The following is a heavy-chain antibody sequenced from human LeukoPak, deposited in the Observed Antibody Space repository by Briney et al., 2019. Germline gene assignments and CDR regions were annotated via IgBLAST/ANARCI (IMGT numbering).Heavy chain of an antibody. CDR1: GGSISSGSYY. Sequence: SETLSLTCTVSGGSISSGSYYWSWIRQPAGKGLEWIGRIYTSGSTNYNPSLKSRVTISVDTSKNQFSLKLSSVTAVDTAVYYCARALRDTAMVTYYFDYWGQGTLVTVSS. J-gene: IGHJ4*02. D-gene: IGHD5-18*01. CDR3: ARALRDTAMVTYYFDY. CDR2: IYTSGST. V-gene: IGHV4-61*02.